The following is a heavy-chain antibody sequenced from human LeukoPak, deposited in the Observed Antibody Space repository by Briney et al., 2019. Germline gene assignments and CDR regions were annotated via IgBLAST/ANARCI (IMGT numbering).Heavy chain of an antibody. CDR1: GYTFTGSS. D-gene: IGHD3-22*01. CDR3: ARGKGYYDSVPLYYFDY. J-gene: IGHJ4*02. Sequence: APVKISCKAYGYTFTGSSMRRVRQAPRRGLEWMGRITPNIGGTNYAQKIPGRVTMTRDTSISTAYMELSRLRSDDTAVYYCARGKGYYDSVPLYYFDYGDRGTRVTVSS. V-gene: IGHV1-2*06. CDR2: ITPNIGGT.